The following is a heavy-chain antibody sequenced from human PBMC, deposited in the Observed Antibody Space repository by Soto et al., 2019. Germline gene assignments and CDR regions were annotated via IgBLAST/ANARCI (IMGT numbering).Heavy chain of an antibody. D-gene: IGHD2-8*01. J-gene: IGHJ6*02. CDR2: IIPISGTT. V-gene: IGHV1-69*13. Sequence: ASVKVSCKASGDVFRSYGINWVRQAPGQGLEWMGGIIPISGTTNSAQKFQGRVAITADESTDTVYMELSRLRSEDTAVYFCARVRCFNGLCHTADYGMDVWGQGTTVTVS. CDR3: ARVRCFNGLCHTADYGMDV. CDR1: GDVFRSYG.